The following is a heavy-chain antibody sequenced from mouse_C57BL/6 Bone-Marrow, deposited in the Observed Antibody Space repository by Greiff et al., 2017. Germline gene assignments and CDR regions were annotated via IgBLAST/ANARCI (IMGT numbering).Heavy chain of an antibody. CDR2: IDPSDSET. Sequence: QVQLQQSGAELVRPGSSVKLSCKASGYTFTSYWMHWVKQRPIQGLEWIGNIDPSDSETHYNQKFKDKATLTVDKSSSTAYMQLSSLTSEDSAVYYCARRGPYGNYDFDYWGQGTTLTVSS. D-gene: IGHD2-1*01. CDR1: GYTFTSYW. J-gene: IGHJ2*01. V-gene: IGHV1-52*01. CDR3: ARRGPYGNYDFDY.